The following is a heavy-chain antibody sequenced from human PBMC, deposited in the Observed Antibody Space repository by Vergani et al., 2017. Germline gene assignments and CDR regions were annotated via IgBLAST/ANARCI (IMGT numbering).Heavy chain of an antibody. CDR2: ISSSGSP. J-gene: IGHJ3*01. CDR1: GDSISRRHYY. D-gene: IGHD3-10*01. CDR3: ARPVGPSAIADGYHV. V-gene: IGHV4-39*02. Sequence: QLQLQESGPGLVKPSETLSLSCRVSGDSISRRHYYWGFIRQPPGKGLEWIGSISSSGSPYYNPTLKRRLAFSVDTSKHLFSLRLTSVTSTDTVMYYCARPVGPSAIADGYHVWGQGTMVTVS.